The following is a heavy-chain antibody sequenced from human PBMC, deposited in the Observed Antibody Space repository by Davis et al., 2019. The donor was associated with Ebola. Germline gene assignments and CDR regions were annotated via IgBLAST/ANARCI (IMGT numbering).Heavy chain of an antibody. J-gene: IGHJ6*02. CDR1: GGSISSYY. D-gene: IGHD3-10*01. Sequence: MPSETLSLTCTVSGGSISSYYWSWIRQPPGKGLEWIGYIYYSGSTNYNPSLKSRVTISVDTSKNQFSLKLSSVTAADTAVYYCARGRYSITMVQGVIKPIFYYYGMDVWGQGTTVTVSS. V-gene: IGHV4-59*01. CDR2: IYYSGST. CDR3: ARGRYSITMVQGVIKPIFYYYGMDV.